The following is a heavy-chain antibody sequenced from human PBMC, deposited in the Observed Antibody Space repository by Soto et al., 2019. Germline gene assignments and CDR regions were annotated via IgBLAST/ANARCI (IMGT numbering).Heavy chain of an antibody. CDR2: IFYSGST. CDR3: ASRSGAPVLSFDS. D-gene: IGHD1-26*01. J-gene: IGHJ5*01. CDR1: GGSISSYY. V-gene: IGHV4-59*01. Sequence: QVQLQESGPGLVKPSETLSLTCTVSGGSISSYYWSWIRQPPGKGLEWIGFIFYSGSTSYNPSLKSRGTISIGSSEYQFSLILNSVTAADTAVYYCASRSGAPVLSFDSWGQGTLVAVSS.